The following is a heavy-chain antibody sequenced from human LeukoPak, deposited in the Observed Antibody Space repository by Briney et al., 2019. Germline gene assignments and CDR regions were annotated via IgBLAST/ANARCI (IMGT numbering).Heavy chain of an antibody. J-gene: IGHJ6*02. Sequence: ASVKASCKASGYTFTSNYMHWMRQAPGQGLELMGIINPSGSSTTNAQKFQGRVTMTRATSTSTVYMELSSLRSEDTAVYYCARDRGPTTVVTTPNPYFYYYYCMDVWGQATTVTVSS. D-gene: IGHD4-23*01. V-gene: IGHV1-46*01. CDR1: GYTFTSNY. CDR3: ARDRGPTTVVTTPNPYFYYYYCMDV. CDR2: INPSGSST.